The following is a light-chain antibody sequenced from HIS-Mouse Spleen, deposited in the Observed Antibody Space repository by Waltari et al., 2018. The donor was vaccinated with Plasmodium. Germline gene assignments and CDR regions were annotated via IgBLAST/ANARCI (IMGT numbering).Light chain of an antibody. V-gene: IGLV3-21*02. CDR3: QVWDSSSDHYV. CDR2: DDS. CDR1: HIGRNS. Sequence: SYVLTQPPSVSVAPGQTARLTFARNHIGRNSVPWYQQKPGQAPVLVVYDDSDRPAGIPERFSGSNSGNTATLTISRVEAGDEADYYCQVWDSSSDHYVFGTGTKVTVL. J-gene: IGLJ1*01.